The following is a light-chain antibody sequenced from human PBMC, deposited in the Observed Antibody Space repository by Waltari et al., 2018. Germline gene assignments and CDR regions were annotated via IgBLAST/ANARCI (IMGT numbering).Light chain of an antibody. Sequence: SYELTQPPSVSVSPGQTASIPCSGDKLGDKYACWSQQKPGQSPVLVIYQDRKRPAGIPERFSGSNAGNTATLTISGTQAMDEADYYCQAWDSSTVVFGGGTKLTVL. CDR3: QAWDSSTVV. CDR1: KLGDKY. V-gene: IGLV3-1*01. J-gene: IGLJ2*01. CDR2: QDR.